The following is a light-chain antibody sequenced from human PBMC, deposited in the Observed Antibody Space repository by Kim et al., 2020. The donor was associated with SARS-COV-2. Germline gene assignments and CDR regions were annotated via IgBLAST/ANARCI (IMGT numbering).Light chain of an antibody. Sequence: EIVLTQSPATLSLSPGERATLSCRARQSVSSYLAWYQQKPAQAPRLLIYDASNRATGIPARFSGSGSGTDFTLTISSLQPEDFAVYYCQQSSNWPRTFGQGTKVDIK. J-gene: IGKJ1*01. CDR3: QQSSNWPRT. CDR1: QSVSSY. V-gene: IGKV3-11*01. CDR2: DAS.